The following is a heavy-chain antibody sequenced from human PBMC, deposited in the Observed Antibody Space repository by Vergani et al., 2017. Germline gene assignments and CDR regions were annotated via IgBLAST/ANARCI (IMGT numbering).Heavy chain of an antibody. Sequence: QVQLQQWGAGLLKPSETLSLTCAVYGGSFSGYYWRWIRQPPGKGLEWSGEFNHSGSTNYNPSLKSRVTISVDTTKNQISLMLSSVTAADTAVYYSARGERAARPTAIFDEGGQGTLVTVS. CDR1: GGSFSGYY. J-gene: IGHJ4*02. D-gene: IGHD6-6*01. V-gene: IGHV4-34*01. CDR3: ARGERAARPTAIFDE. CDR2: FNHSGST.